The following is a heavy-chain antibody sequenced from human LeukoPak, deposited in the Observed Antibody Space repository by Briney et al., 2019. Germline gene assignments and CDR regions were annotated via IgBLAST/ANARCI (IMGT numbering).Heavy chain of an antibody. V-gene: IGHV3-23*01. D-gene: IGHD1-26*01. CDR2: ISGSGGST. CDR1: GFTFSSYG. J-gene: IGHJ3*02. Sequence: GGSLRLSCAASGFTFSSYGMSWVRQAPGKGLEWVSAISGSGGSTYYADSVKGRFTISRDNSKNTLYLQMNSLRAEDTAVYYCAKGEQSGIVGARIDIWGQGTMVTVSS. CDR3: AKGEQSGIVGARIDI.